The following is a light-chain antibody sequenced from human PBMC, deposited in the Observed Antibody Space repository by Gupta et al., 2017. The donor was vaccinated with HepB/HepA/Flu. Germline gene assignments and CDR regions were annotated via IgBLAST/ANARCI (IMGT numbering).Light chain of an antibody. Sequence: EIVLTQSPGTLSLSPGERATLSCRASQSVSSSYLAWYQQKPGQTPRLLIYSTSSRATGIPDRFSGSGSGTDFTLTISRLEPEEFAVYYCQQDGSSTLTFGGGTKVEIK. V-gene: IGKV3-20*01. CDR3: QQDGSSTLT. CDR1: QSVSSSY. J-gene: IGKJ4*01. CDR2: STS.